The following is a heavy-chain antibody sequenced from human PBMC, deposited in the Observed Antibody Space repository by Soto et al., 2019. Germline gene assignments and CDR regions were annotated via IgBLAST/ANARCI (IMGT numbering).Heavy chain of an antibody. CDR2: IYYSGST. J-gene: IGHJ4*02. CDR1: GGSLSSYY. CDR3: ARVKTGDSSGYLIDY. Sequence: LSLPCTVSGGSLSSYYWSWIRQPPGKGLEWIGHIYYSGSTNYNPSLKSRVTISVDTSKNQFSLKLSSVTAADTAVYYCARVKTGDSSGYLIDYWGQGTLVTVSS. V-gene: IGHV4-59*12. D-gene: IGHD3-22*01.